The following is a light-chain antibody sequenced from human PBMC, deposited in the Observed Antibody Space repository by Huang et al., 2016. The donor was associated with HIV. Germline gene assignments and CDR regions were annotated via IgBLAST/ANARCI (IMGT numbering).Light chain of an antibody. Sequence: EIVLTQSPATLSLSPGERATLSCRASQSVSSYLAWYQQKPGQAPRLLIYDASSRATGIPARCSGSGSGTDFTLTISSLEPEDFAVYYCQQRSNWRITFGGGTKVEIK. CDR2: DAS. CDR3: QQRSNWRIT. V-gene: IGKV3-11*01. CDR1: QSVSSY. J-gene: IGKJ4*01.